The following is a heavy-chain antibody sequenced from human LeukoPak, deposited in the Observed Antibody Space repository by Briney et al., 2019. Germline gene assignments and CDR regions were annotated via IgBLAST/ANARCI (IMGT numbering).Heavy chain of an antibody. CDR1: GFTFSSYG. J-gene: IGHJ5*02. CDR2: ISYEGGTQ. V-gene: IGHV3-30*18. Sequence: PGRSLRLSCAVSGFTFSSYGMHWVRQAPGKGLEWVAVISYEGGTQHYADSVKGRFIISRDNPRNTLYLQMNILRTEDTAVYYCAKEGTPQVSTWYDLWGQGTQVIVSS. CDR3: AKEGTPQVSTWYDL. D-gene: IGHD3-10*01.